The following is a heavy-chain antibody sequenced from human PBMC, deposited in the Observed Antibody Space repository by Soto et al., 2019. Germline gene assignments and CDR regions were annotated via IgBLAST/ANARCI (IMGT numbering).Heavy chain of an antibody. V-gene: IGHV3-15*01. Sequence: GGSLILSCTAAGFPFSNALMSWVRPAPGKGLEWVGRIKSKTDGGTTDYAAPVKGRFTISRDDSKNTLYLQMNSLKTEDTAVYYCTTAMAAAGKDYYYYGMDVWGQGTTVTVSS. J-gene: IGHJ6*02. CDR1: GFPFSNAL. D-gene: IGHD6-13*01. CDR2: IKSKTDGGTT. CDR3: TTAMAAAGKDYYYYGMDV.